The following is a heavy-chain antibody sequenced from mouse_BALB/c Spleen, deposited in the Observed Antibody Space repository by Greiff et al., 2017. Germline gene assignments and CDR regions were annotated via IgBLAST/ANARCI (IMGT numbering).Heavy chain of an antibody. D-gene: IGHD2-4*01. CDR2: ISSGGST. V-gene: IGHV5-6-5*01. J-gene: IGHJ4*01. CDR3: ASLITDYAMDY. CDR1: GFTFSSYA. Sequence: EVKLMESGGGLVKPGGSLKLSCAASGFTFSSYAMSWVRQTPEKRLEWVASISSGGSTYYPYSVKGRFTISRDNARNILYLQMSSLRSEDTAMYYCASLITDYAMDYWGQGTSVTVSS.